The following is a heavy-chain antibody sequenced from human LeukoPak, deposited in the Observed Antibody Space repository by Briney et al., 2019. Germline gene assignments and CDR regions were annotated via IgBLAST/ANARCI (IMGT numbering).Heavy chain of an antibody. V-gene: IGHV3-20*04. J-gene: IGHJ2*01. CDR2: INWNGGST. D-gene: IGHD5-18*01. CDR1: GFTFSDYG. CDR3: ARAGSGYSYDYFNWYFHL. Sequence: PGGSLRLSCAASGFTFSDYGMSWVRQAPGKGLEWVSGINWNGGSTGYADSVKGRFTISRDNAKNSLYLQMNSLRAEDTALYYCARAGSGYSYDYFNWYFHLWPGDPLVTVSS.